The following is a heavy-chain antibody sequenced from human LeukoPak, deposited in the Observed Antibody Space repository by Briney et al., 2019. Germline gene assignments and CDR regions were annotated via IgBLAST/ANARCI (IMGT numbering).Heavy chain of an antibody. D-gene: IGHD3-22*01. CDR3: AKDSARMIVVVIIDY. J-gene: IGHJ4*02. Sequence: PGGSLRLSCAASGFTFSSYAMSWVRQAPGKGLEWVSAISGSGGSTYYADSVKGRFTISRGNSKNTLYLQMNSLRAEDTAVYYCAKDSARMIVVVIIDYWGQGTLVTVSS. CDR2: ISGSGGST. V-gene: IGHV3-23*01. CDR1: GFTFSSYA.